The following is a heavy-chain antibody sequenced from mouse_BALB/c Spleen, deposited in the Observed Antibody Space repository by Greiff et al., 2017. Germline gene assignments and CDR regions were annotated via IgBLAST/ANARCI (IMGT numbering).Heavy chain of an antibody. CDR2: IDPENGNT. D-gene: IGHD2-13*01. CDR1: GFNIKDYY. J-gene: IGHJ2*01. CDR3: ARRLLYYFDY. Sequence: VQLQQSGAELVRPGALVKLSCKASGFNIKDYYMHWVKQRPEQGLEWIGWIDPENGNTIYDPKFQGKASITADTSSNTAYLQLSSLTSEDTAVYYCARRLLYYFDYWGQGTTLTVSS. V-gene: IGHV14-1*02.